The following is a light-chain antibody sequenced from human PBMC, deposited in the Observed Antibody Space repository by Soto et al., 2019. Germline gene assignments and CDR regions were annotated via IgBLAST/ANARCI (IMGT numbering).Light chain of an antibody. CDR3: QQRSNWIT. CDR2: DAS. J-gene: IGKJ5*01. CDR1: QSVSSY. Sequence: EIVLTPSPSTVSSSPWERATLSFRASQSVSSYLAWYQQKPGQAPRLLIYDASNRATGIPARFSGSGSGTDFTLTISSLEPEDFAVYYCQQRSNWITFGQGTRLEIK. V-gene: IGKV3-11*01.